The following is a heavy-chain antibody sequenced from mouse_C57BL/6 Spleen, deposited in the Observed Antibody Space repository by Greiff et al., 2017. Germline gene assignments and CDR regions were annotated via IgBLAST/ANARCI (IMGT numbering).Heavy chain of an antibody. CDR2: IDPSDSET. J-gene: IGHJ2*01. D-gene: IGHD4-1*01. V-gene: IGHV1-52*01. CDR3: ARDWDGEGYFDY. CDR1: GYTFTSYW. Sequence: QVQLQQPGAELVTPGSSVKLSCKASGYTFTSYWVHWVKQRPIQGLEWIGNIDPSDSETHYNQKFKDKATLTVDKSSSTAYMQLSSLTSEDSAVYYCARDWDGEGYFDYWGQGTTLTVSS.